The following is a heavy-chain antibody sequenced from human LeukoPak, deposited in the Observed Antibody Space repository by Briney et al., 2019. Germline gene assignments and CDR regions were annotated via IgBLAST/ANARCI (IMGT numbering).Heavy chain of an antibody. J-gene: IGHJ5*02. Sequence: PSETLSLTCTVSGGSISSYYWSWIRQPPGKGLEWIGYIYYSGSTNYNPSLKSRVTISVDTSKNQFSLKLSSVTVADTAVYYCARAVTTVTTYWFDPWGQGTLVTVSS. D-gene: IGHD4-17*01. V-gene: IGHV4-59*01. CDR2: IYYSGST. CDR1: GGSISSYY. CDR3: ARAVTTVTTYWFDP.